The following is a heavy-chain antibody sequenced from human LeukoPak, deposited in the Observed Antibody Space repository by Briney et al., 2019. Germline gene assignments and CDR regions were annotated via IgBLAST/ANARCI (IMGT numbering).Heavy chain of an antibody. CDR1: GFSFSSYA. Sequence: GGSLRLSFVASGFSFSSYAMTWVRQAPGKGLEWVSAISGSGGRTYYADSVKGRFTVSRDNSKSTLFLQVNTLRAEDTAVFYCAKGSYYDNSGHYLFDYWGQGTLVTVSS. CDR3: AKGSYYDNSGHYLFDY. V-gene: IGHV3-23*01. J-gene: IGHJ4*02. D-gene: IGHD3-22*01. CDR2: ISGSGGRT.